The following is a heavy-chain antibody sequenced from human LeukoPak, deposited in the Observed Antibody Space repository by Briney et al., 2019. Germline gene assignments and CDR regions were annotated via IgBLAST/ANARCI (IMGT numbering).Heavy chain of an antibody. V-gene: IGHV4-59*08. CDR2: IYYSGST. J-gene: IGHJ4*02. Sequence: SETLSLTCTVSGGSISSYYWSWIRRAPGKGLEWIGHIYYSGSTNYNPSLASRVTISVDTSKNQFSLKLSSVTATDTALYYCARGGTDFDYWGQGTLVTVSS. CDR1: GGSISSYY. D-gene: IGHD2-15*01. CDR3: ARGGTDFDY.